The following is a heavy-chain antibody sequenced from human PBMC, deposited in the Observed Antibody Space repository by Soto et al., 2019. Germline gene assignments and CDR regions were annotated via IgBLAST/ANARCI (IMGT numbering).Heavy chain of an antibody. CDR2: IIPIFGTA. J-gene: IGHJ6*02. CDR3: ARAGYSSSSGKGYYYYGMDV. CDR1: GGTFSSYA. D-gene: IGHD6-6*01. Sequence: GASVKVSCKASGGTFSSYAISWVRQAPGQGLEWMGGIIPIFGTANYAQKFQGRVTITADESTSTAYMELSSLRSEDTAVYYCARAGYSSSSGKGYYYYGMDVWGQGTTLTVSS. V-gene: IGHV1-69*13.